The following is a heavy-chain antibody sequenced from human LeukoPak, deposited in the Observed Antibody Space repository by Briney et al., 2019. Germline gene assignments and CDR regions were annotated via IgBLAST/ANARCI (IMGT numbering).Heavy chain of an antibody. CDR2: IYYSGST. CDR3: ATRLNSGSYQDYYYYGMDV. Sequence: SETLSLTCTVSGGSISSYYWSWIRQPPGKGLEWIGYIYYSGSTNYNPSLKSRVTISVDTSKNQFSLKLSSVTAADTAVYYCATRLNSGSYQDYYYYGMDVWGQGTTVTVSS. J-gene: IGHJ6*02. V-gene: IGHV4-59*08. CDR1: GGSISSYY. D-gene: IGHD1-26*01.